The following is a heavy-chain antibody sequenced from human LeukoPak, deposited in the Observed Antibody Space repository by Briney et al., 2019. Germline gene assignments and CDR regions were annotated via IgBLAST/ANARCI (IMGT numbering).Heavy chain of an antibody. CDR3: AKGHYDILTGSLDY. CDR2: ISYDGSNK. V-gene: IGHV3-30*18. J-gene: IGHJ4*02. Sequence: GGSLRLSCAASGFTFSTYGMHWVRQAPGKGLEWVAVISYDGSNKYYADSVKGRFTISRDNSKNTLYLQMNSLRAEDTAVYYCAKGHYDILTGSLDYWGQGTLVTVSS. D-gene: IGHD3-9*01. CDR1: GFTFSTYG.